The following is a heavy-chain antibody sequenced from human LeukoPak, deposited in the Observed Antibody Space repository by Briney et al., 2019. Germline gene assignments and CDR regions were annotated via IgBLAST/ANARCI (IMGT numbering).Heavy chain of an antibody. D-gene: IGHD3-10*01. V-gene: IGHV3-7*04. CDR3: ARGDYYGSGSSFIDAFDI. CDR1: GFTFSSYW. Sequence: PGGSLRLSCATSGFTFSSYWMSWVRQAPGKGLEWVANIKQDGSEKYYADSMKGRFTISRDNAKKSLYLQMNSLRAEDTAVYYCARGDYYGSGSSFIDAFDIWGQGTMVTVSS. J-gene: IGHJ3*02. CDR2: IKQDGSEK.